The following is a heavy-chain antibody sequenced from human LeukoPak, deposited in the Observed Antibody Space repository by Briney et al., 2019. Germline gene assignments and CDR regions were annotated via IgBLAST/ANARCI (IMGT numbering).Heavy chain of an antibody. CDR3: ARSPPLGSLEWLLGDYYYMDV. D-gene: IGHD3-3*01. CDR1: GGSISSSY. CDR2: IYTSGST. V-gene: IGHV4-4*07. J-gene: IGHJ6*03. Sequence: PSETLSLTCTVSGGSISSSYWSWIRQPAGKGLEWLGRIYTSGSTNYNPSLKSRVTMSVDTSKNQFSLKLSSVTAADTAVYYCARSPPLGSLEWLLGDYYYMDVWGKGTTVTVSS.